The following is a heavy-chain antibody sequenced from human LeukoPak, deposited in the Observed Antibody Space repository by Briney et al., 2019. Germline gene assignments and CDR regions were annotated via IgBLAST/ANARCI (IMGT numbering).Heavy chain of an antibody. D-gene: IGHD3-3*01. CDR3: ARVVNSRGPYDFWSGSFDY. J-gene: IGHJ4*02. Sequence: ASVKVSCMASGYTFTGYYMHWVRQAPGQGLEWMGWINPNSGGTNYAQKFQGRVTMTRDTSISTAYMELSRLRSDDTAVYYCARVVNSRGPYDFWSGSFDYWGQGTLVTVSS. V-gene: IGHV1-2*02. CDR1: GYTFTGYY. CDR2: INPNSGGT.